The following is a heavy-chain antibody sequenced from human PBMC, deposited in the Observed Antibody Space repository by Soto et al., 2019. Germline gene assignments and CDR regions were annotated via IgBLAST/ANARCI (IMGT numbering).Heavy chain of an antibody. CDR3: ARVNGYYYDSSGYPH. J-gene: IGHJ4*02. CDR2: IIPIFGTA. CDR1: GGTFSSYA. V-gene: IGHV1-69*06. Sequence: SVKVSCKASGGTFSSYAISWVRQAPGQGLEWMGGIIPIFGTANYAQKFQGRVTITADKSTSTAYMELSSLRSEDTAVYYCARVNGYYYDSSGYPHWGQGTLVTVSS. D-gene: IGHD3-22*01.